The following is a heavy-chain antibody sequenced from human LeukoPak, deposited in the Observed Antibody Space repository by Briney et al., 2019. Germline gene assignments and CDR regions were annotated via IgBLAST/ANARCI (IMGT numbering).Heavy chain of an antibody. CDR2: ISGSGGST. D-gene: IGHD6-13*01. V-gene: IGHV3-23*01. CDR3: AGGGYSSRMLGFDP. Sequence: PGGSLRLSCAASGFTFSSYAMSWVRQAPGKGLEWVSAISGSGGSTYYADSVKGRFTISRDNAKNSLYLQMNSLRAEDTAVYYCAGGGYSSRMLGFDPWGQGTLVTVSS. CDR1: GFTFSSYA. J-gene: IGHJ5*02.